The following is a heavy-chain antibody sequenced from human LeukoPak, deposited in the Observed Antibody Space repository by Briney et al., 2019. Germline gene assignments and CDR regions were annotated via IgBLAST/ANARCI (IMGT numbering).Heavy chain of an antibody. CDR1: GFTFSSYA. V-gene: IGHV3-30*04. D-gene: IGHD6-6*01. Sequence: GGSLRLSCAASGFTFSSYAMHWVRQAPGKGLEWVALISYDGSNKNYADSVEGRLTISRDISKNTLYVQMNSLRPEDTAVYYCARLGSSSSHRSIAGPIRPLDYWGQGTLVTVSS. J-gene: IGHJ4*02. CDR3: ARLGSSSSHRSIAGPIRPLDY. CDR2: ISYDGSNK.